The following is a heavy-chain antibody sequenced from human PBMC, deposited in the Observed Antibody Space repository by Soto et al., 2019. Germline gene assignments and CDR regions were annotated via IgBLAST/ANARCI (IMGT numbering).Heavy chain of an antibody. CDR2: IRSKAKSYET. CDR1: GFTFSGSA. Sequence: EGSLRLSCAASGFTFSGSAMHWVRQASGKGLEWVGRIRSKAKSYETAYAASVKGRLTISRDDSKNTAYLQMNSLKTEDTDVYYCTSRTIRGSELDXWGQGTLVTVS. V-gene: IGHV3-73*01. D-gene: IGHD1-7*01. J-gene: IGHJ4*02. CDR3: TSRTIRGSELDX.